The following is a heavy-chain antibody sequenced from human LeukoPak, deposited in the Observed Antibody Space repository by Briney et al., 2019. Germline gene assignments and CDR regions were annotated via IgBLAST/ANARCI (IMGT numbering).Heavy chain of an antibody. J-gene: IGHJ5*02. Sequence: GGSLRLSCAASGFTFSSYSMNWVRQAPGKGLEWVSYISSSSSTIYYADSVKGRFTISRDNAKNSLYLQMNSLRVEDTAVYYCTRDVAVVGFDPWGQGTLVTVSS. CDR2: ISSSSSTI. D-gene: IGHD2-15*01. CDR3: TRDVAVVGFDP. CDR1: GFTFSSYS. V-gene: IGHV3-48*04.